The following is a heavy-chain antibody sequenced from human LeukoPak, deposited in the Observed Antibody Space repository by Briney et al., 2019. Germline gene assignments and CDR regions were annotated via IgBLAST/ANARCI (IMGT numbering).Heavy chain of an antibody. J-gene: IGHJ5*02. V-gene: IGHV1-24*01. CDR2: FDPEDGET. CDR3: ATVSVYDRSPGWFDP. CDR1: GYTLTELS. D-gene: IGHD3-22*01. Sequence: GASVKVSCKVSGYTLTELSMHWVRQAPGEGLEWMGGFDPEDGETIYAQKFQGRVTMTEDTSTDTAYMELSSLRSEDTAVYYCATVSVYDRSPGWFDPWGQGTLVTVSS.